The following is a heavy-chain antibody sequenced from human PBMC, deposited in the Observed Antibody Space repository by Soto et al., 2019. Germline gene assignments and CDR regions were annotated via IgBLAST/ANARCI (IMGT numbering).Heavy chain of an antibody. CDR2: IYYSGST. D-gene: IGHD6-13*01. CDR1: GGSISSSSYY. V-gene: IGHV4-39*01. Sequence: SETLSLTCTVSGGSISSSSYYWGWIRQPPGKGLEWIGSIYYSGSTYYNPSLKSRVTISVDTSKNQFSLKLGSVTAADTAVYYCASTWGAAAGTGYYYGMDVWGQGPTVTVSS. CDR3: ASTWGAAAGTGYYYGMDV. J-gene: IGHJ6*02.